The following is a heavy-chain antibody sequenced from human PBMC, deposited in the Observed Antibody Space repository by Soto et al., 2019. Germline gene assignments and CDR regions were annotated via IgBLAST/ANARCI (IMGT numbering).Heavy chain of an antibody. CDR2: TYYRSKRYN. V-gene: IGHV6-1*01. J-gene: IGHJ4*02. CDR3: ARVDIVVVPAATVIFDY. Sequence: SQTLSLTCAISGDSVSSNSAAWNWIRQSPSRGLEWLGRTYYRSKRYNDYAVSVKSRITINPDTSKNQFSLQLISVTPEDTAVFYCARVDIVVVPAATVIFDYWGQGTLVTVSS. D-gene: IGHD2-2*01. CDR1: GDSVSSNSAA.